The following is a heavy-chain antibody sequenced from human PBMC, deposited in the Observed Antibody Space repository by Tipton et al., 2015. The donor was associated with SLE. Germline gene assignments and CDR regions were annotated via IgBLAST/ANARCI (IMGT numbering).Heavy chain of an antibody. D-gene: IGHD3-3*01. Sequence: GSLRLSCAASGFTFSSYEMNWVRQAPGKGLEGVSCISSSGSTIYYADSVKGRFTISRDNAKNSLYLQMNSLRAEDTAVYYCARSDFWSGYYLDYWGQGTLVTVSS. CDR3: ARSDFWSGYYLDY. CDR2: ISSSGSTI. J-gene: IGHJ4*02. CDR1: GFTFSSYE. V-gene: IGHV3-48*03.